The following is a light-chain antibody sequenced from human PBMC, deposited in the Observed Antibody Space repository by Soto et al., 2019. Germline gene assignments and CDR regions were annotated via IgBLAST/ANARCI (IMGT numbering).Light chain of an antibody. V-gene: IGLV2-8*01. CDR3: SSYAGSNNLV. CDR1: SSDVGGYNS. Sequence: QSALTQPPSASGSPGQSVTISCTGTSSDVGGYNSVSWYQQHPGKVPRLMIYEVSKRPSGVPDRFSGSKSVNTASLTVSGLHAEDEADYYCSSYAGSNNLVFGGGTKVTVL. CDR2: EVS. J-gene: IGLJ2*01.